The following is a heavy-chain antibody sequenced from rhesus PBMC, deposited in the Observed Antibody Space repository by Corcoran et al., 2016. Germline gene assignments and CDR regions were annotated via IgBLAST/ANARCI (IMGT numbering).Heavy chain of an antibody. CDR2: IYGSGGRT. J-gene: IGHJ4*01. V-gene: IGHV4-160*01. CDR3: ASLHSSGWYPSFDY. Sequence: QVQLQESGPGLVKPSETLSLTCAVSGGSISSNYWSWIRQPPGKGLEWIGRIYGSGGRTDHHHALKSGVTFSNDPYKNQFSLKLSSVTAADTAVYYCASLHSSGWYPSFDYWGQGVLVTVSS. CDR1: GGSISSNY. D-gene: IGHD6-31*01.